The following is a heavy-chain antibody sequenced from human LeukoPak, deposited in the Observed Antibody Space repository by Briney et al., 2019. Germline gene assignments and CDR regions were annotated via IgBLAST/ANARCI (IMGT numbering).Heavy chain of an antibody. CDR2: ISSSSTYI. J-gene: IGHJ4*02. CDR3: AKDSGVVVTAIHNY. V-gene: IGHV3-21*04. Sequence: GGSLRLSCAASGFTFSSYSMNWVRQAPGKGLEWVSSISSSSTYISYADSVKGLFTISRDNSKNTLSLQMDSLRSEDTAVYYCAKDSGVVVTAIHNYWGQGALVTVSS. D-gene: IGHD2-21*02. CDR1: GFTFSSYS.